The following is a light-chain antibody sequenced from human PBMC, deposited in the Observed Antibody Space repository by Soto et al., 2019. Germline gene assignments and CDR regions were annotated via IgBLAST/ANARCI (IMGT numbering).Light chain of an antibody. J-gene: IGKJ1*01. CDR3: EQYGSSPRT. Sequence: ELVLTQSPGTLSLSPGDRATLSCRASQSVSSNSLAWYQQKPGQAPRLLIYLASIRATGNPDRFSGSGSGTDFTLTINRLEPEDFAVYYCEQYGSSPRTFGQGTKVEVK. CDR1: QSVSSNS. V-gene: IGKV3-20*01. CDR2: LAS.